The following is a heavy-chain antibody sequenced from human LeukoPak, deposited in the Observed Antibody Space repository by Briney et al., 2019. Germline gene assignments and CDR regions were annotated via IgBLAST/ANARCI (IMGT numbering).Heavy chain of an antibody. V-gene: IGHV4-59*01. J-gene: IGHJ4*02. CDR2: IYYSGST. CDR3: AVLMVYAGGDY. D-gene: IGHD2-8*01. CDR1: GGSISSYY. Sequence: SETLSLTCTVSGGSISSYYWSWIRQPPGKGLEWIGYIYYSGSTNYNPSLKSRVTISVDTSKNQFSLKLSSVTAADTAVYYCAVLMVYAGGDYWGQGTLVTVSS.